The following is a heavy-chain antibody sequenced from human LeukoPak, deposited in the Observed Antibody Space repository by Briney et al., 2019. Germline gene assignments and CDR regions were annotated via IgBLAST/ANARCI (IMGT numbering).Heavy chain of an antibody. CDR3: AREGPRGNSQFDY. CDR1: GFTFSSYA. J-gene: IGHJ4*02. Sequence: GGSLRLSCAASGFTFSSYAMHWVRQAPGKGLEWVALIWYDGSNKYYTDSVKGRLTISRDNSKDTLFLQMNSLRAEDTAVYYCAREGPRGNSQFDYWGQGTLVTVST. D-gene: IGHD2/OR15-2a*01. CDR2: IWYDGSNK. V-gene: IGHV3-33*08.